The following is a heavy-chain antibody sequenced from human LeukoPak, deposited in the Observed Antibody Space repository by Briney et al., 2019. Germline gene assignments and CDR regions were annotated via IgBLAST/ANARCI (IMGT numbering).Heavy chain of an antibody. V-gene: IGHV3-48*03. D-gene: IGHD6-19*01. CDR1: GFTFSSYE. CDR3: ARDYSGSYRGFDP. J-gene: IGHJ5*02. Sequence: GGSLRLSCAASGFTFSSYEMNWVRQAPGKGLEWVSYISSSGSTIYYADSVKGRFTISRDNSKNTLYLQMNSLRAEDTAVYYCARDYSGSYRGFDPWGQGTLVTVSS. CDR2: ISSSGSTI.